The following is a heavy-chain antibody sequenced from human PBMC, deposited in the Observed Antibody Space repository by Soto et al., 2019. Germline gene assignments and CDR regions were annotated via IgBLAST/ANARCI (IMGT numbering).Heavy chain of an antibody. Sequence: ASVKVSCKASGYTFTSYYMHWVRQAPGQGLEWMGIINPSGGSTSYAQKFQGRVTMTRDTSKNTLYLQMNSLRAEDTAVYYCAKGRFLEWPPGGNWFDPWGQGTLVTVSS. CDR2: INPSGGST. D-gene: IGHD3-3*01. CDR1: GYTFTSYY. CDR3: AKGRFLEWPPGGNWFDP. J-gene: IGHJ5*02. V-gene: IGHV1-46*01.